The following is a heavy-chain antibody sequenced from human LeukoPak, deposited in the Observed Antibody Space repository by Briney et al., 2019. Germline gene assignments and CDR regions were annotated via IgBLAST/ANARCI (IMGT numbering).Heavy chain of an antibody. D-gene: IGHD5-18*01. Sequence: GGSLRLSCAASGFTFSSYWMSWVRQAPGKGLEWVANIKQDGSEKYYVDSVKGRFTISRDNAKNSLYLQMNSLRAEDTAVYYCARTSGYSYGYGGFDYWGQGTLVTVSS. CDR2: IKQDGSEK. CDR1: GFTFSSYW. J-gene: IGHJ4*02. V-gene: IGHV3-7*03. CDR3: ARTSGYSYGYGGFDY.